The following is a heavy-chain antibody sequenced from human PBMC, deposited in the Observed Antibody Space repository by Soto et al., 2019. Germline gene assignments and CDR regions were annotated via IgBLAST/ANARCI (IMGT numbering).Heavy chain of an antibody. CDR1: GFTFSSYA. D-gene: IGHD3-16*02. CDR3: AKALGELSPESYEY. J-gene: IGHJ4*02. Sequence: QVQLVESGGGVVQPGRSLRLSCAASGFTFSSYAMHWVRQAPGKGLEWVAVISYDGSDKYYADSVTGRFTISRDNAKNTLNLQMNSLRADDTAVYYCAKALGELSPESYEYWGQGTLITVSS. CDR2: ISYDGSDK. V-gene: IGHV3-30*18.